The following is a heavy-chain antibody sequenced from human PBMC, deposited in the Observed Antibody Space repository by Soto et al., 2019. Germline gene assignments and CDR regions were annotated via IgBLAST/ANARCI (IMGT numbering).Heavy chain of an antibody. V-gene: IGHV1-18*01. Sequence: QVQLMQSGAEVKEPGASVKVSCKTSGYTFTSYGVSWVRQAPGQGLEWMGWISAYTGKTNYAQELQGRVTMTTDTSTTTAYMELRSLRSDDTAVYYCARLSGDILIVPAALPFDYWGQGTLVTVSS. CDR3: ARLSGDILIVPAALPFDY. CDR2: ISAYTGKT. D-gene: IGHD2-2*01. CDR1: GYTFTSYG. J-gene: IGHJ4*02.